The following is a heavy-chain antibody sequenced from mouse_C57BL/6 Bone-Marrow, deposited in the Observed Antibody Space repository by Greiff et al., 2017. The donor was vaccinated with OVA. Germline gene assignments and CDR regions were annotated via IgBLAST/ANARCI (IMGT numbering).Heavy chain of an antibody. J-gene: IGHJ4*01. V-gene: IGHV14-2*01. Sequence: EVQLQQSGAELVKPGASVKLSCTASGFNIKDYYMHWVKQRTEQGLEWIGRIDPEDGETKYAPNFQGKATITADTSSNTAYLQLSSLTSEDTAVYYCASIYYDYEEDYYAMDYWGQGTSVTVSS. CDR3: ASIYYDYEEDYYAMDY. CDR1: GFNIKDYY. D-gene: IGHD2-4*01. CDR2: IDPEDGET.